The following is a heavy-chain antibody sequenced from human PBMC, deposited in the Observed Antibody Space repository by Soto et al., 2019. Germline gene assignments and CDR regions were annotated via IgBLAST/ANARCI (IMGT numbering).Heavy chain of an antibody. J-gene: IGHJ5*02. Sequence: GASVKVSCKASGGTFSSYAISWVRQAPGQGLKWIGGIIPIFGTANYAQKFQGRVTITADESTSTAYMELSSLRSEDTAVYYCARDSLSGIAAHLHDAFRDNWFDPWGQGTLVTVSS. CDR1: GGTFSSYA. CDR3: ARDSLSGIAAHLHDAFRDNWFDP. D-gene: IGHD6-6*01. V-gene: IGHV1-69*13. CDR2: IIPIFGTA.